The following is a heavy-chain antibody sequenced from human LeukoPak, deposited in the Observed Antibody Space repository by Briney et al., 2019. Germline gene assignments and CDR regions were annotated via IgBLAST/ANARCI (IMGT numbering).Heavy chain of an antibody. CDR2: IHYSGGST. CDR3: AGGWGGY. V-gene: IGHV3-23*01. Sequence: GGSLRLSCAASGFTFSNYALSWVRQAPGKGLEWVSAIHYSGGSTYYADSVKGRFTISRDNAKNSLYLQMNSLRAEDTAVYYCAGGWGGYWGQGTLVTVSS. D-gene: IGHD6-19*01. CDR1: GFTFSNYA. J-gene: IGHJ4*02.